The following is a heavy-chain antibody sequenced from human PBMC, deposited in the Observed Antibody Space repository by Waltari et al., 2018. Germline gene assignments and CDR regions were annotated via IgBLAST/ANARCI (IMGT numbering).Heavy chain of an antibody. Sequence: QVQLQQWGAGLLKPSETLSLTCAVYGGSFSGYYWSWIRQPPGKGLEWIGEIKQSGSTNDNPSLKSRGSISVDTSKNQFSLKLSSVTAADTAVYYCARAVYYDFWSGYYPDWFDPWGQGTLVTVSS. CDR2: IKQSGST. CDR3: ARAVYYDFWSGYYPDWFDP. D-gene: IGHD3-3*01. V-gene: IGHV4-34*01. J-gene: IGHJ5*02. CDR1: GGSFSGYY.